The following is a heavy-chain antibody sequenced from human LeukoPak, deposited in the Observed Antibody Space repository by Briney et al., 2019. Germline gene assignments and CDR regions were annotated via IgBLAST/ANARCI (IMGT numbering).Heavy chain of an antibody. CDR3: AKTKPSGIVVVPAYFDY. CDR2: IRYDGSNK. Sequence: GGSLRLSCAASGFTFSSYGMHWVRQAPGKGLEWVAFIRYDGSNKYYADSVKGRFTISRDNSKNTLYLQMNSLRAEDTAVYYCAKTKPSGIVVVPAYFDYWGQGNLVTVSS. CDR1: GFTFSSYG. J-gene: IGHJ4*02. V-gene: IGHV3-30*02. D-gene: IGHD2-2*01.